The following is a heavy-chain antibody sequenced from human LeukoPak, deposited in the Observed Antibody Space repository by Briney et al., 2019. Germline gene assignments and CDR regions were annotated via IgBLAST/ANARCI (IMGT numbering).Heavy chain of an antibody. D-gene: IGHD4-11*01. Sequence: SETLSLTCAVYGGSFSGYYWSWIRQPPGKGLEWIGEVNHSGSTNYNPSLKSRVTISVDTSKNQFSLKLSSVTAADTAVYYCASGRLHKSLWDYWGQGTLVTVSS. CDR3: ASGRLHKSLWDY. CDR1: GGSFSGYY. V-gene: IGHV4-34*01. J-gene: IGHJ4*02. CDR2: VNHSGST.